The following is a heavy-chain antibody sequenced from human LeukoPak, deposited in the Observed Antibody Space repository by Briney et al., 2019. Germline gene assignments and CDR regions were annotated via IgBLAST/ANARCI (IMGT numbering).Heavy chain of an antibody. V-gene: IGHV1-2*02. J-gene: IGHJ3*02. CDR3: PRDDGARWDNCLDM. Sequence: APVKPSSKPSLSTLSPSYINCVPGAPGQGPESMGFINPHGGTNYVQKFQGRVTMTRYTSTAYMDLSSLRSDDTAVNYCPRDDGARWDNCLDMWGQGTMATVSS. CDR1: LSTLSPSY. CDR2: INPHGGT. D-gene: IGHD4/OR15-4a*01.